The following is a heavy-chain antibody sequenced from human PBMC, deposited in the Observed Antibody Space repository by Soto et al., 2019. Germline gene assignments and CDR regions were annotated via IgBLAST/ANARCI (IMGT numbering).Heavy chain of an antibody. CDR2: IWYDGNSK. J-gene: IGHJ4*02. Sequence: QVQLVESGGGVVQPGRSLRLSCAASGFTFSSYGMHWVRQAPGKGLEWMAVIWYDGNSKDYGDSVRGRFTVSRDNSKNTLYLQMDSRRAEDTAVYYCAIDSSSGEGFDFWGQGTRVTVSS. CDR3: AIDSSSGEGFDF. CDR1: GFTFSSYG. V-gene: IGHV3-33*01. D-gene: IGHD7-27*01.